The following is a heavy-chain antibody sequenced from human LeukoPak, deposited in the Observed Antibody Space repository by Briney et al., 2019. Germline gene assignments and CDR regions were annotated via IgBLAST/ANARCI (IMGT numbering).Heavy chain of an antibody. V-gene: IGHV1-18*01. D-gene: IGHD2-15*01. CDR3: ATCSAAAGFPLYIDF. CDR1: GYDFNRFA. J-gene: IGHJ4*02. CDR2: ISGFNDNT. Sequence: ASVKVSCKASGYDFNRFAISWVRQAPGQGPEWMGWISGFNDNTTYAQKLQDRVTMTTDKSTSTAYMELRNLRSDDTAMYYCATCSAAAGFPLYIDFWGKGTMVTVSS.